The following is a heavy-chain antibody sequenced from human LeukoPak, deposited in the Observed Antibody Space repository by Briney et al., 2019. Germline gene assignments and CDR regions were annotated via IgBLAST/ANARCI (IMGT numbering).Heavy chain of an antibody. J-gene: IGHJ5*02. CDR3: ARDLGDPITGTKYWFDP. CDR2: ISAYNGNT. Sequence: GASVKVSCKASGYTFTSYGISWVRQAPGQGLEWMGWISAYNGNTNYAQKFQGRVTITADESTSTAYMELSSLRSEDTAVYYCARDLGDPITGTKYWFDPWGQGTLVTVSS. CDR1: GYTFTSYG. V-gene: IGHV1-18*01. D-gene: IGHD1-20*01.